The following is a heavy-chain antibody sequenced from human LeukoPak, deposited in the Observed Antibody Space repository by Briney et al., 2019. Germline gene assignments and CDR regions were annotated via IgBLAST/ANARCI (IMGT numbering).Heavy chain of an antibody. V-gene: IGHV4-59*12. Sequence: SETLSLTCTVSGGSISSYYWSWIRQPPGKGLEWIGYSYYSGSTYYNPFLKSRVTISVDTSKNQFSLKLSSVTAADTAVYYCARDSGSYYAWDYWGQGTLVTVSS. CDR3: ARDSGSYYAWDY. CDR1: GGSISSYY. J-gene: IGHJ4*02. D-gene: IGHD1-26*01. CDR2: SYYSGST.